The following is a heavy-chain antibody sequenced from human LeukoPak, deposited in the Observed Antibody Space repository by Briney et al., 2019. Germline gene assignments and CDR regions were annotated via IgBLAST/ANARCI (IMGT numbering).Heavy chain of an antibody. D-gene: IGHD3-22*01. J-gene: IGHJ4*02. Sequence: ASVKVSCKASGYTFTRYPISWVRQAPGQGLEGMGWISTYNGNTYYAQNFQGRVSLTTDTATGTAYMDLRSLRSDDTAMYYCARGMIAGDDFDYWGQGTLVTVSS. V-gene: IGHV1-18*01. CDR3: ARGMIAGDDFDY. CDR1: GYTFTRYP. CDR2: ISTYNGNT.